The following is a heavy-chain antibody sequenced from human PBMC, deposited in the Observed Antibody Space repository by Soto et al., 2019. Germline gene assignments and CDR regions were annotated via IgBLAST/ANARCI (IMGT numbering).Heavy chain of an antibody. CDR3: ARVSGSYYSGMDV. J-gene: IGHJ6*02. CDR1: GGSISSSNW. V-gene: IGHV4-4*02. CDR2: IYHSGST. Sequence: QVQLQESGPGLVKPSGTLSLTCAVSGGSISSSNWWSWVRQPPGKGLEWIGEIYHSGSTNYNPSLMSRVTISVDKSKSPFSLKLSSVTAADTAVYYCARVSGSYYSGMDVWGQGTTVTVSS. D-gene: IGHD1-26*01.